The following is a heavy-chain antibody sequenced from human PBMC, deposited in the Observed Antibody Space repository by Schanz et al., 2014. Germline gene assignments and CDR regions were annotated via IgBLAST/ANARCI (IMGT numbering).Heavy chain of an antibody. CDR1: GLTFTSAW. V-gene: IGHV3-15*05. J-gene: IGHJ5*02. D-gene: IGHD3-10*01. CDR3: AKGRYGDNGFDP. Sequence: EVQLVESGGGLVKPGGSLRLSCATSGLTFTSAWMSWVRQAPGKGLEWVDRIKGKTDGGTADYAAPMKGRFTISRDNSKNTMYLQMESLGAEYAAVYYCAKGRYGDNGFDPWGQGTLVTVSS. CDR2: IKGKTDGGTA.